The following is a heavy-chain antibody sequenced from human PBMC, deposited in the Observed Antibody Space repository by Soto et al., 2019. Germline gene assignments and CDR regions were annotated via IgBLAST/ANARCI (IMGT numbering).Heavy chain of an antibody. Sequence: QVQLVQSGAEVKKPGASVKVSCKASGYTFTGYYMHWVRQAPGQGLEWMGWINPNSGGTNYAQKFQGRVTMTRDTSTSTAYMELSRLRSDDTAVYYCARVGYEYSSSWYGMDVWGQGTTVTVSS. J-gene: IGHJ6*02. D-gene: IGHD6-13*01. CDR1: GYTFTGYY. V-gene: IGHV1-2*02. CDR3: ARVGYEYSSSWYGMDV. CDR2: INPNSGGT.